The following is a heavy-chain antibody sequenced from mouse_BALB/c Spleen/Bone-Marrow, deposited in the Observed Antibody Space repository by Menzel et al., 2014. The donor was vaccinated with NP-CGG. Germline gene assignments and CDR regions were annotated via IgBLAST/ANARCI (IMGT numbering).Heavy chain of an antibody. Sequence: VQLQQSGAELVKPGASVKLSCTASGFNIKDTYMHWVKQRPEQGLEWIGRIDPANGNTEYDPKFQGKATITADTSSNTAYLQLSNLTSEDTAVYYCAPYCYGSSLFAYWGQGTLVTVSA. CDR1: GFNIKDTY. V-gene: IGHV14-3*02. J-gene: IGHJ3*01. CDR2: IDPANGNT. CDR3: APYCYGSSLFAY. D-gene: IGHD1-1*01.